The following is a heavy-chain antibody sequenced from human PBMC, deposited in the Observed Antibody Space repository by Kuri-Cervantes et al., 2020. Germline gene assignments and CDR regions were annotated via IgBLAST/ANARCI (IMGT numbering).Heavy chain of an antibody. CDR2: INWNGGST. J-gene: IGHJ6*03. Sequence: GGSLRLSCVASGFTFDEFGMTWVRQLPGKGLEWVSAINWNGGSTAYADSVKGRFTISRDNSKNTLYLQVNSLRAEDTAVYYCAKGGGRNFYYYMDVWGKGTTVTVSS. CDR1: GFTFDEFG. D-gene: IGHD1-14*01. CDR3: AKGGGRNFYYYMDV. V-gene: IGHV3-20*04.